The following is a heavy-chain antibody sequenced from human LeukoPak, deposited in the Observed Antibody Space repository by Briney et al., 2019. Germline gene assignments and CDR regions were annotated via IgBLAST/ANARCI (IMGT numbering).Heavy chain of an antibody. J-gene: IGHJ3*02. CDR1: GGPISRHY. V-gene: IGHV4-59*11. CDR2: IYYSGST. D-gene: IGHD2-2*01. CDR3: ARLIVVVPAAGGNELPHDAFDI. Sequence: SETLSLTCTVSGGPISRHYWSWIRQPPGKGLEGVGYIYYSGSTNYNPSLKSRGTISVDTSTNQFSLKLSSVTAADTAVYYCARLIVVVPAAGGNELPHDAFDIWGQGTMVTVSS.